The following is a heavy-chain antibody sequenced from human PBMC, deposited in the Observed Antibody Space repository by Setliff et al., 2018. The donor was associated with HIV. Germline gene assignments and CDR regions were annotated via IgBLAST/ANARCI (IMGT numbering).Heavy chain of an antibody. D-gene: IGHD4-17*01. CDR1: GGTFSSYA. CDR3: ARAPRDGNNYGYQPYYFDY. V-gene: IGHV1-69*05. Sequence: GASVKVSCKASGGTFSSYAISWVRQAPGQGLEWMGGIIPIFGPTNYAQKFQGRVTITTDESTSTAYMELSSLRSEDTAVYYCARAPRDGNNYGYQPYYFDYWGQGTLVTVSS. CDR2: IIPIFGPT. J-gene: IGHJ4*02.